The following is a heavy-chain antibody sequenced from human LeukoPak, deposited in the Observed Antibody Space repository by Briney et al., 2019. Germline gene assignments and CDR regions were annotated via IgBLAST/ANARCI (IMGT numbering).Heavy chain of an antibody. D-gene: IGHD3-22*01. CDR2: INHSGST. J-gene: IGHJ6*02. CDR3: ARGFYYDSSGCPMDV. Sequence: SETLSLTCAVYGGSFSGYYWSWIRQPPGKGLEWIGEINHSGSTNYNPSLTSRVNISVDTSKNQFSLKLSSVTAADTAVYYGARGFYYDSSGCPMDVWGQGTTVTVSS. V-gene: IGHV4-34*01. CDR1: GGSFSGYY.